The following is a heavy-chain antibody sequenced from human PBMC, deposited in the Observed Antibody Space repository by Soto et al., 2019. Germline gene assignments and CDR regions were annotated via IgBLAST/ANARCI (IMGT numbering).Heavy chain of an antibody. Sequence: SETLSLTCTVSGGSINSNNYYWSWIRQPPGKGLAWIASLYNDGSTYYSPSLKSRVTISADTSRNQFSLNLKSVTAADTAVYYCAKVVVAATRHTDFDSWGQGTLVTVSS. CDR1: GGSINSNNYY. CDR2: LYNDGST. V-gene: IGHV4-39*01. D-gene: IGHD2-15*01. CDR3: AKVVVAATRHTDFDS. J-gene: IGHJ4*02.